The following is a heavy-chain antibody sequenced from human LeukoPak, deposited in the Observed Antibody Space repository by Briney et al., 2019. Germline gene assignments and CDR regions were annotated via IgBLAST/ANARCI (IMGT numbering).Heavy chain of an antibody. CDR2: IYYSGST. CDR3: ARVDKVVVPAAMVDL. V-gene: IGHV4-30-4*01. CDR1: GGSISSGDYY. J-gene: IGHJ2*01. D-gene: IGHD2-2*01. Sequence: SETLSLTCTVSGGSISSGDYYWSWIRQPPGKGLEWIGYIYYSGSTYYNPSLKSRVTISVDRSKNQFSLKLSSVTAADTAVYYCARVDKVVVPAAMVDLWGRGTLVTVSS.